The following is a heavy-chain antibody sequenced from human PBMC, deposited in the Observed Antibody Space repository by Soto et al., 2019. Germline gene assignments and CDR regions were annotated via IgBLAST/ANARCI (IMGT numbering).Heavy chain of an antibody. Sequence: SETLSLTCTVSGGSISSSSYYWGWIRQPPGKGLEWIGSIYYSGSTYYNPSPKSRVTISVDTSKNQFSLKLSSVTAADTAVYYCALGYSSSWDYYYYGMDVWGQGTTVTVSS. CDR3: ALGYSSSWDYYYYGMDV. V-gene: IGHV4-39*01. CDR2: IYYSGST. D-gene: IGHD6-13*01. J-gene: IGHJ6*02. CDR1: GGSISSSSYY.